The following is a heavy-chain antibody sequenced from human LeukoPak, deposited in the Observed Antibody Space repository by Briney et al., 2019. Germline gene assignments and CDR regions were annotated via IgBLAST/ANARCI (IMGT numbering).Heavy chain of an antibody. D-gene: IGHD3-22*01. Sequence: PSETLSLTCTVSGGSISSGDYYWSWIRQPPGKGLEWIAYMYYSGSTYYNPSLKSRVTMSADTSKNQFSLKLSSVTAADTAVYYCARPYYYDSRIDPWGQGILVNVSS. CDR3: ARPYYYDSRIDP. CDR2: MYYSGST. J-gene: IGHJ5*02. V-gene: IGHV4-30-4*01. CDR1: GGSISSGDYY.